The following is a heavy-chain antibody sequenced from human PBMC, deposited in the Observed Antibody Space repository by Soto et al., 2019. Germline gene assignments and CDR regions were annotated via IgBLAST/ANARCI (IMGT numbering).Heavy chain of an antibody. CDR3: ARGYGPPDN. D-gene: IGHD4-17*01. V-gene: IGHV4-61*01. Sequence: SETLSLTCTVSGASVSSGSYYWTWIRQPPGKGLEWIGYIYYNGNTNYNPSLKSRVTISVDTSKNQFSLSLTSVTTADTAVYYCARGYGPPDNWGPGTLVTV. J-gene: IGHJ4*02. CDR2: IYYNGNT. CDR1: GASVSSGSYY.